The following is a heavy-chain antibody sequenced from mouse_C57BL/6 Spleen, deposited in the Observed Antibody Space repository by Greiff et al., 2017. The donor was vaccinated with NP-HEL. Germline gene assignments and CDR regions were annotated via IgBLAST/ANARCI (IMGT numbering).Heavy chain of an antibody. CDR1: GDAFSSSW. Sequence: VKLQQSGPELVKPGASVKISCKASGDAFSSSWMKWVKQRPGMGLEWIGGIYPGDGDTNYNGTFKGQATLTADKSTSAAYMQLSSPTSEDSAVYFCARSGTGPDYWSQGATLTVAS. CDR3: ARSGTGPDY. V-gene: IGHV1-82*01. CDR2: IYPGDGDT. J-gene: IGHJ2*01. D-gene: IGHD3-1*01.